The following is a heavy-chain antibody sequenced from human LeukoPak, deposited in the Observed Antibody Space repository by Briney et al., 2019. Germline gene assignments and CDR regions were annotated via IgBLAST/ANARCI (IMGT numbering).Heavy chain of an antibody. D-gene: IGHD5-18*01. CDR2: ISSGGGA. CDR1: GFTFTNYA. CDR3: ARDSARGYSYGFINWFDP. V-gene: IGHV3-23*01. Sequence: PGGSLRLSCAASGFTFTNYAMSWVRQAPGKGLEWVSTISSGGGAYYADSVKGRFTISRDNSKNPLYLQMNSLRAEDTAVYYCARDSARGYSYGFINWFDPWGQGTLVTVSS. J-gene: IGHJ5*02.